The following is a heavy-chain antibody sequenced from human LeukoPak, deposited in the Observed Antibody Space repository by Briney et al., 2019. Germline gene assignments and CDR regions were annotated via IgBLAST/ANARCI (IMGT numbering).Heavy chain of an antibody. Sequence: PGGSLRLSCAASGFTLTNYWMSWVRQAPGKGLEWVANVKQDGSGEYYVDSVKGRFTISRDSAKNSLYLQMNSLRAEGTAVYYCARGDFDCWGQGTLVTVSS. V-gene: IGHV3-7*03. CDR2: VKQDGSGE. CDR3: ARGDFDC. J-gene: IGHJ4*02. CDR1: GFTLTNYW.